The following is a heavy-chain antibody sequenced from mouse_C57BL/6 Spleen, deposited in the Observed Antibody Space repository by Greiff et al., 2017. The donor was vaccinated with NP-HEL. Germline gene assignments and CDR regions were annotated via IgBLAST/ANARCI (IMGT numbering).Heavy chain of an antibody. Sequence: QVQLQQSGAELARPGASVKMSCKASGYTFTSYTMHWVKQRPGQGLEWIGYINPSSGYTKYNQKFKDKATLTADKSSSTAYMQLSSLTSEDSAVYYCARGGYDDYEEGGDYWGQGTSVTVSS. CDR3: ARGGYDDYEEGGDY. J-gene: IGHJ4*01. CDR1: GYTFTSYT. V-gene: IGHV1-4*01. CDR2: INPSSGYT. D-gene: IGHD2-4*01.